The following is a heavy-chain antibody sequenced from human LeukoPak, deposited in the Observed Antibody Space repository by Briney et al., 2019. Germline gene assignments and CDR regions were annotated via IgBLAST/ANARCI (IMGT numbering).Heavy chain of an antibody. CDR1: GFTFSIAW. CDR2: IKSNTAGGTT. J-gene: IGHJ4*02. D-gene: IGHD3-22*01. CDR3: TTIWSAYDSSGFDY. V-gene: IGHV3-15*01. Sequence: GRSLRLTCAASGFTFSIAWMSWVRQAPGKGLEWVGRIKSNTAGGTTDYAAPVKGRFTISRDDSKNTLYLQINSLKTEDTAVFYCTTIWSAYDSSGFDYWGQGTLVTVSS.